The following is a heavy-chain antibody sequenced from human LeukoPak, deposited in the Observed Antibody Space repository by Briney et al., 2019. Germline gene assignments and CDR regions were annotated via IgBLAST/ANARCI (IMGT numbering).Heavy chain of an antibody. V-gene: IGHV4-39*07. D-gene: IGHD3-16*01. CDR1: GGSISTSNYY. J-gene: IGHJ6*03. CDR3: ARGPQGGARGYYYYYMDV. Sequence: PSETLSLTCSVSGGSISTSNYYWGWIRQPPGKGLEWIGNIFYSGSTYYSPSLKSRVTISVDTSKNQFSLKLSSVTAADTAVYYCARGPQGGARGYYYYYMDVWGKGTTVTISS. CDR2: IFYSGST.